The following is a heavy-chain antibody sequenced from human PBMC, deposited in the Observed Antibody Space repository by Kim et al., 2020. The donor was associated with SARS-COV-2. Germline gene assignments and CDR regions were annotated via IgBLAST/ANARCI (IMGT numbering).Heavy chain of an antibody. V-gene: IGHV4-39*01. CDR2: IYYSGST. Sequence: SETLSLTCTVSGGSISSSSYYWGWIRQPPGKGLEWIGSIYYSGSTYYNPSLKSRVTISVDTSKNQFSLKLSSVTAADTAVYYCARSAGVGSWFDPWGQGTLVTVSS. J-gene: IGHJ5*02. CDR1: GGSISSSSYY. CDR3: ARSAGVGSWFDP. D-gene: IGHD6-13*01.